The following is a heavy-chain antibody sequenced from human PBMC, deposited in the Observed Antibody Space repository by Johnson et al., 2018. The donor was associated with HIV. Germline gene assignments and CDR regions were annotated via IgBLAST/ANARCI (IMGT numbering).Heavy chain of an antibody. V-gene: IGHV3-72*01. D-gene: IGHD3-16*01. Sequence: VQLVESGGGLVQPGGSLRLSCAASGFTVSSNYMSWVRQAPGKGLEWVGRTKNKANSYTTEYAASVKGRFTIAHDDSKNSLYLQINSLRAEDTALYYGARGSLYTNDNDDAHLLHAFYIWGQGTMVTVSS. CDR3: ARGSLYTNDNDDAHLLHAFYI. CDR1: GFTVSSNY. CDR2: TKNKANSYTT. J-gene: IGHJ3*02.